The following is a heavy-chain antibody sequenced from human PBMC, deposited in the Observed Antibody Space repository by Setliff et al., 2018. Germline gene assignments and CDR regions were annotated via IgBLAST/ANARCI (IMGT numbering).Heavy chain of an antibody. D-gene: IGHD3-10*01. J-gene: IGHJ3*01. CDR3: AKEQEITLVPGIIPDAFDL. V-gene: IGHV3-30*02. CDR2: IRSDGNKK. CDR1: GFTLNTYG. Sequence: PGGSLRLSCAASGFTLNTYGIGWVRQAPGKGLEWVTFIRSDGNKKYFGDSVKGRFSISRDNSKNTVYLQMNSLKIEDTAVYFCAKEQEITLVPGIIPDAFDLWGQGTMVTVSS.